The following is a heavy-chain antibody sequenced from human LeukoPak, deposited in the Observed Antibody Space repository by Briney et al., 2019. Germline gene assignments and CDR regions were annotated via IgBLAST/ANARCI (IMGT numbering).Heavy chain of an antibody. CDR1: GGSFSGYY. Sequence: PSETLSLTCADYGGSFSGYYWSWIRQPPGKGLEWIGEINHSGSTNYNPTLKSRVTISVDTSKNQFSLKLSSVTAADTAVYYCARDCSSTSCYPDYDAFDIWGQGTMVTVSS. J-gene: IGHJ3*02. D-gene: IGHD2-2*01. CDR2: INHSGST. V-gene: IGHV4-34*01. CDR3: ARDCSSTSCYPDYDAFDI.